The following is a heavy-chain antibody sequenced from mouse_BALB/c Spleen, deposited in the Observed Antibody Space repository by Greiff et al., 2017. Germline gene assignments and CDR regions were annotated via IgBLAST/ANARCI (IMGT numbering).Heavy chain of an antibody. CDR2: IWSGGST. CDR1: GFSLTSYG. CDR3: ARDYYGSSLWFAY. Sequence: QVQLQQSGPGLVQPSQSLSITCTASGFSLTSYGVHWVRQSPGKGLEWLGVIWSGGSTDYNAAFISRLSISKDNSKSQVFFKMNSLQANDTAIYYCARDYYGSSLWFAYWGQGTLVTVSA. V-gene: IGHV2-2*02. D-gene: IGHD1-1*01. J-gene: IGHJ3*01.